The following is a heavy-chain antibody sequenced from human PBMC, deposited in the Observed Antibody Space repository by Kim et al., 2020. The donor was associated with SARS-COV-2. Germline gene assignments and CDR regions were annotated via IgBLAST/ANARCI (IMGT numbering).Heavy chain of an antibody. CDR3: ARGEAYCGGDCYPYYYYGMDV. Sequence: ASVKVSCKASGYTFTSYYMHWVRQAPGQGLEWMGIINPSGGSTSYAQKFQGRVTMTRDTSTSTVYMELSSLRSEDTAVYYCARGEAYCGGDCYPYYYYGMDVWGQGTTVTVSS. J-gene: IGHJ6*02. CDR1: GYTFTSYY. V-gene: IGHV1-46*01. D-gene: IGHD2-21*02. CDR2: INPSGGST.